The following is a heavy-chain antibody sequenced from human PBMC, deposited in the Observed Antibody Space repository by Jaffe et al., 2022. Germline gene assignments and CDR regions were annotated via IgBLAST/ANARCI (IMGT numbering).Heavy chain of an antibody. CDR2: IKQDGSEK. Sequence: EVQLAESGGGLVQPGGSLRLSCAASGFTFSSYWMSWVRQAPGKGLEWVANIKQDGSEKYYVDSVKGRFTISRDNAKNSLYLQMNSLRAEDTAVYYCARSPDYDFWSGYYYYYYYMDVWGKGTTVTVSS. CDR3: ARSPDYDFWSGYYYYYYYMDV. V-gene: IGHV3-7*01. J-gene: IGHJ6*03. CDR1: GFTFSSYW. D-gene: IGHD3-3*01.